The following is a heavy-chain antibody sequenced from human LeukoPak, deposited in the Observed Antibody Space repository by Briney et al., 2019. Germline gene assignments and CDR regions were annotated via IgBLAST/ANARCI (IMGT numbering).Heavy chain of an antibody. D-gene: IGHD1-26*01. CDR1: GGSINSAYDY. V-gene: IGHV4-30-4*01. Sequence: SETLSLTCTVSGGSINSAYDYRTWIRQPPGEGLEWIGYIYYTGSTYYKPSLKSRATISLVTSKNQFSLTLNSVTAADTAVYYCARHVPLPPTVSFDNWGQGILVIVSS. J-gene: IGHJ4*02. CDR2: IYYTGST. CDR3: ARHVPLPPTVSFDN.